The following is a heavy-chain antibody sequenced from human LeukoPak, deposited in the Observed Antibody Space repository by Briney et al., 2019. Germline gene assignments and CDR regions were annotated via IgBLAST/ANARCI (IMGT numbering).Heavy chain of an antibody. D-gene: IGHD6-6*01. J-gene: IGHJ6*02. Sequence: SQTLSLTCAISGDSVSRNSSAWNWIRQSPSRGLEWLGRTYYTSKWFNDYAVSLRSRITVNPDTSKNQFSLQLSSVTPEDTAVYYCARGRHLYYGMDVWGQGTTVTVSS. CDR1: GDSVSRNSSA. V-gene: IGHV6-1*01. CDR2: TYYTSKWFN. CDR3: ARGRHLYYGMDV.